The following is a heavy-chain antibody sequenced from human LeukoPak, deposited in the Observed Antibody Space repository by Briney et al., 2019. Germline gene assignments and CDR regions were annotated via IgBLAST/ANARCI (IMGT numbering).Heavy chain of an antibody. CDR1: GFTFSSYS. V-gene: IGHV3-48*04. Sequence: GGSLRLSCAASGFTFSSYSMNWVRQAPGKGREWVSYISSSSSTIYYADSVKGRFTISRDNAKNSLYLQMNSLRAEDTAVYYCARDVDSSSWSLLYFDYWGQGTLVTVSS. J-gene: IGHJ4*02. D-gene: IGHD6-13*01. CDR3: ARDVDSSSWSLLYFDY. CDR2: ISSSSSTI.